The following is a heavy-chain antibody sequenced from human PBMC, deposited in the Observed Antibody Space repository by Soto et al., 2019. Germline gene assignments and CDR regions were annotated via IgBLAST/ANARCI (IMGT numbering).Heavy chain of an antibody. V-gene: IGHV1-2*02. CDR3: ARGRELIAARPGYYFDY. J-gene: IGHJ4*02. CDR2: INPNSGGT. CDR1: GYIFTGYY. D-gene: IGHD6-6*01. Sequence: QVPLVQSGAEVKKPGASVKVSCKASGYIFTGYYMHWVRQAPGQGLEWMGWINPNSGGTNYAQRFQGRVTMTRDTSISTAYMELSRLRSDDTAVYYCARGRELIAARPGYYFDYWGQGTLVTVSS.